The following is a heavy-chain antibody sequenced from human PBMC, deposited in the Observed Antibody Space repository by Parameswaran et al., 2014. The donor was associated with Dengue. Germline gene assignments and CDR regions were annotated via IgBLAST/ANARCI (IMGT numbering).Heavy chain of an antibody. CDR3: AGPDSAAGTIDY. D-gene: IGHD6-13*01. J-gene: IGHJ4*02. CDR2: IYYSGST. V-gene: IGHV4-39*01. Sequence: PGKGLEWIGSIYYSGSTYYNPSLKSRVTISVDTSKNQFSLKLSSVTAADTAVYYCAGPDSAAGTIDYWGQGTLVTVSS.